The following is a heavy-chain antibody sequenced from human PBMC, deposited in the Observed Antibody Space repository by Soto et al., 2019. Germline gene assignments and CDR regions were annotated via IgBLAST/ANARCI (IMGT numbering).Heavy chain of an antibody. CDR2: IIPIFGTA. J-gene: IGHJ5*02. Sequence: GASVKVSCKASGGTFSSYAISWVRQAPGQGLEWMGGIIPIFGTANYAQKFQGRVTITADESTSTAYMELSSLRSEDTAVYYCARAHTAMVPNWFDPWGQGTLVTVSS. V-gene: IGHV1-69*13. CDR3: ARAHTAMVPNWFDP. CDR1: GGTFSSYA. D-gene: IGHD5-18*01.